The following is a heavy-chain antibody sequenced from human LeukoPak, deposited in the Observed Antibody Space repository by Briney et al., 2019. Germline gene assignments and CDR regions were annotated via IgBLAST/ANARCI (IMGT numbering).Heavy chain of an antibody. V-gene: IGHV3-21*04. D-gene: IGHD3-22*01. CDR3: ARIQGYDSSGPFDY. CDR2: ISTSSSYI. J-gene: IGHJ4*02. CDR1: GFTFSRNS. Sequence: GGSLRLSCAASGFTFSRNSMTWVRQAPGKGVEWVSSISTSSSYIYYADSVKGRFTISRDNAKTSLSLQMNSLRAEDTALYYCARIQGYDSSGPFDYWGQGTLVTVSS.